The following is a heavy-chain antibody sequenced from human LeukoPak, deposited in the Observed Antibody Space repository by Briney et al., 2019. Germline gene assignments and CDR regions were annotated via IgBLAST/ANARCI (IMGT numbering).Heavy chain of an antibody. V-gene: IGHV1-46*01. Sequence: ASVKVSCKASGYTFTSYDINWVRQAPGQGLEWMGIINPSGGSTSYAQKFQGRVTMTRDTSTSTVYMELSSLRSEDTAVYYCARDRGRYYYDSSGYSYWGQGTLVTVSS. J-gene: IGHJ4*02. CDR2: INPSGGST. CDR1: GYTFTSYD. CDR3: ARDRGRYYYDSSGYSY. D-gene: IGHD3-22*01.